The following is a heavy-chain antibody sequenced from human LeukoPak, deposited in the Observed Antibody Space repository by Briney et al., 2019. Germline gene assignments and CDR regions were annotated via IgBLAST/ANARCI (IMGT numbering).Heavy chain of an antibody. Sequence: SETLSLTCTVSGGSISSYYWSWIRQPPGKGLEWIANIYHTGCTNYNPSLSSRVTISIDTAKNQFSLKLTSVTAADTAVYYCARRGRNSSGWQDYLWGQGTLVTVSS. CDR2: IYHTGCT. CDR3: ARRGRNSSGWQDYL. D-gene: IGHD6-25*01. CDR1: GGSISSYY. J-gene: IGHJ4*02. V-gene: IGHV4-59*01.